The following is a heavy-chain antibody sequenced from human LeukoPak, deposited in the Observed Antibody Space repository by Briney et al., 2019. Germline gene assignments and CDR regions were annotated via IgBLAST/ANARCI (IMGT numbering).Heavy chain of an antibody. J-gene: IGHJ4*02. D-gene: IGHD3-10*01. CDR3: TKGGGSMARGLLTATYYFDY. Sequence: GGSLRLSCAASGFSFSSYGMHWVRQAPGKGLEWVAAISYDGSNKYYTDSVKGRFTISRDDSKNTLYLQMNSLRDEDTAVYYCTKGGGSMARGLLTATYYFDYWGQGTLVTVSS. CDR1: GFSFSSYG. V-gene: IGHV3-30*18. CDR2: ISYDGSNK.